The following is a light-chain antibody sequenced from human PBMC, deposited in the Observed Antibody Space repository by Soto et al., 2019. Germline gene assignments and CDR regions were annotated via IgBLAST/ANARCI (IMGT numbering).Light chain of an antibody. CDR2: DVN. V-gene: IGLV2-11*01. Sequence: QSALTQPRSVSGSPGQSVTISCTGTSRDVGYYKYVSWYQQHPGKAPKLMIYDVNKLLSGFPDRFSGSKSDNTASLTISGLQTEDEADYYCCSYAGSYTYVFGTGTKVTVL. CDR3: CSYAGSYTYV. CDR1: SRDVGYYKY. J-gene: IGLJ1*01.